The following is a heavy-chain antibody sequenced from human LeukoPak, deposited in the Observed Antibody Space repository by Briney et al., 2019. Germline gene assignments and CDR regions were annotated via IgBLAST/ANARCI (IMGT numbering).Heavy chain of an antibody. Sequence: SETLSLTCTVSGGSISSSNYYWGWIRQPPGKGLEWIGSIYYSGSTYYNPSLKSRVTISVDTSKNQFSLKLRSVTAADTAVYYCARGHTVTTPKRFFDYPRRETLVTVSS. V-gene: IGHV4-39*01. D-gene: IGHD4-17*01. CDR2: IYYSGST. CDR1: GGSISSSNYY. J-gene: IGHJ4*02. CDR3: ARGHTVTTPKRFFDY.